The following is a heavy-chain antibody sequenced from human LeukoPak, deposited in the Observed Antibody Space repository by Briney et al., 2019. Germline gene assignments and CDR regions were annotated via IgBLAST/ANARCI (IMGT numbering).Heavy chain of an antibody. Sequence: GGSLRLSCTASGFTFGDYAMTWVRQAPGKGLEWVGFIRSKIYGGTPEYAASVKGRFTISRDDSKGIAYLQMNSLKTEDTAVYYCTTGELELSYWGQGTLVTVSS. J-gene: IGHJ4*02. D-gene: IGHD1-7*01. CDR3: TTGELELSY. CDR1: GFTFGDYA. V-gene: IGHV3-49*04. CDR2: IRSKIYGGTP.